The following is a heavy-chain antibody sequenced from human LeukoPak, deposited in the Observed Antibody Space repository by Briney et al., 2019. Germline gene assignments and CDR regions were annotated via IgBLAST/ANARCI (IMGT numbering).Heavy chain of an antibody. Sequence: GGSLRLSCAASGFTFSSYSMSWVRQAPGKGLEWVSAISGSGGSTYYADSVKGRFTISRDNSKNTLYLQMNSLRAEDTAVYYCARLIVATIKDYFDDWGQGTLVTVSS. J-gene: IGHJ4*02. CDR2: ISGSGGST. CDR3: ARLIVATIKDYFDD. CDR1: GFTFSSYS. D-gene: IGHD5-12*01. V-gene: IGHV3-23*01.